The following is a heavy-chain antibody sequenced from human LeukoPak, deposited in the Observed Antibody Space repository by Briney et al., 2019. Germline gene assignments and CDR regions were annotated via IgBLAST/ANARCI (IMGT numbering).Heavy chain of an antibody. CDR1: GGSISSSSYY. CDR2: IYYSGST. CDR3: ARQPPFYGMDV. V-gene: IGHV4-39*01. J-gene: IGHJ6*02. Sequence: SETLSLTCTVSGGSISSSSYYWGWIRQPPGKGLEWIGSIYYSGSTYYNPSPKSRVTISVDTSKNQFSLKLSSVTAADTAVYYCARQPPFYGMDVWGQGTTVTVSS.